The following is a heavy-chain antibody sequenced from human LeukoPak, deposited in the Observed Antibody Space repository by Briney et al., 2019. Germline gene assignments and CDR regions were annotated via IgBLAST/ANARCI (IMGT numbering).Heavy chain of an antibody. CDR3: ARGEYYYDSSSSGIKTFDY. Sequence: GGSLRLSCAVSGFTFSSYEMNWVRQAPGKGLEWVSYISSGTTIYYADSVKGRFTISRDNAKNSLYLQMNSLRAEDTAVYYCARGEYYYDSSSSGIKTFDYWGQGTLVTVSS. V-gene: IGHV3-48*03. CDR1: GFTFSSYE. D-gene: IGHD3-22*01. CDR2: ISSGTTI. J-gene: IGHJ4*02.